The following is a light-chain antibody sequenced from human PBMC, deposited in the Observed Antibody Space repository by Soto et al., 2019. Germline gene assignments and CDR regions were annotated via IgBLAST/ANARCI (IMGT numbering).Light chain of an antibody. CDR1: SSDVGCYNY. CDR2: EVY. V-gene: IGLV2-8*01. J-gene: IGLJ1*01. Sequence: QSALTQPPSASGSPGQSVTISCTGTSSDVGCYNYVSWYQQYPGKAPKLIIYEVYKRPSGVPDRFSGSKSGNTAALTVSGLQAEDEADYYCSSYVGTNSYVFGTGTKVTVL. CDR3: SSYVGTNSYV.